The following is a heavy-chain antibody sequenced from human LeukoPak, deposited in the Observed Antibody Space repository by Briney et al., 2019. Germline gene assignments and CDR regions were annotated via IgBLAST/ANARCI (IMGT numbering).Heavy chain of an antibody. Sequence: PGGSLRLSCVASAFTINHLHMGWDRQAPGKGLEWASAISSNADSTYYVDSVKGRFTISRDNSKNTVYLQMNSLRAEDTALYYYAEESSCAMGGTARVYYFDSWGQGTPVTV. CDR1: AFTINHLH. J-gene: IGHJ4*02. D-gene: IGHD3-16*01. V-gene: IGHV3-23*01. CDR3: AEESSCAMGGTARVYYFDS. CDR2: ISSNADST.